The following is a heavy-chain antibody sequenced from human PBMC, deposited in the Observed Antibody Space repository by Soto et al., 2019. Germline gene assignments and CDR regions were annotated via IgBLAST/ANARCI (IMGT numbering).Heavy chain of an antibody. D-gene: IGHD2-21*02. CDR2: IRKKVNSDST. CDR1: RLTFSDYY. V-gene: IGHV3-72*01. CDR3: ARTASSYAIDI. Sequence: PGGSLRLSCAASRLTFSDYYMDWVRQAPGKGLEWVARIRKKVNSDSTEYAASVKGRFSISRDDSKNSLYLQMDSLKSEDTAVYYCARTASSYAIDIWGQGTMVTVSS. J-gene: IGHJ3*02.